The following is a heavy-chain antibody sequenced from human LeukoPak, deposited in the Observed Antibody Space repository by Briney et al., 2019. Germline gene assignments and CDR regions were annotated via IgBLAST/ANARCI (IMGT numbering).Heavy chain of an antibody. D-gene: IGHD3-22*01. Sequence: PGGSLRLSCAASGFTFSDYYMSWISQAPGKGLEWVSYISSSGSTIYYADSVKGRFTISRDNAKNSLYLQMNSLRAEDTAVYYCATRDLYYYDSSGYYPFGYWGQGTLVTVSS. CDR1: GFTFSDYY. V-gene: IGHV3-11*04. CDR3: ATRDLYYYDSSGYYPFGY. J-gene: IGHJ4*02. CDR2: ISSSGSTI.